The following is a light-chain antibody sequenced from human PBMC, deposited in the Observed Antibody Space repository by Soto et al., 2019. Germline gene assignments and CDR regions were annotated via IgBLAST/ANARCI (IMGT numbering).Light chain of an antibody. Sequence: QSVLTQPPSVSAAPGQKVTVSCSGSRSNIGNNYVSWYQHLPGTAPKLLIYVNDKRPSGIPDRFSASKSGTSATLDITGLQTGDEADYYCEAWDSNLSGGVFGGGTQLTVL. J-gene: IGLJ3*02. CDR3: EAWDSNLSGGV. CDR2: VND. CDR1: RSNIGNNY. V-gene: IGLV1-51*01.